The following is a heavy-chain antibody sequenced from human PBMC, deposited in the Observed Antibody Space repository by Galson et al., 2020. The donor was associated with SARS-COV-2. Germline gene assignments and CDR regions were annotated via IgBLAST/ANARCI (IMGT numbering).Heavy chain of an antibody. V-gene: IGHV3-66*01. D-gene: IGHD4-4*01. CDR1: GFTVTSNS. J-gene: IGHJ3*02. Sequence: GESLKISCAASGFTVTSNSMSWVRQVPGKGLEWVSVINGGGDNTHYADSVQGRFSISRDSSKNTLNLQMNSLRAYDTAVYYCARVLGDDYNRNRFDIWGQGTMVTVSS. CDR2: INGGGDNT. CDR3: ARVLGDDYNRNRFDI.